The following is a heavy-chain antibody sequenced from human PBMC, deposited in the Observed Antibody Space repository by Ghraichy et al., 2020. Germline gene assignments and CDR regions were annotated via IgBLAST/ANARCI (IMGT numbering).Heavy chain of an antibody. D-gene: IGHD3-22*01. CDR3: ARAGGGSGYYFGY. V-gene: IGHV3-21*01. CDR2: ISSSSSYI. Sequence: GGSLRLSCAASGFTFSSYSMNWVRQAPGKGLEWVSSISSSSSYIYYADSVKGRFTISRDNAKNSLYLQMNSLRAEDTAVYYCARAGGGSGYYFGYWGQGTLVTVSS. CDR1: GFTFSSYS. J-gene: IGHJ4*02.